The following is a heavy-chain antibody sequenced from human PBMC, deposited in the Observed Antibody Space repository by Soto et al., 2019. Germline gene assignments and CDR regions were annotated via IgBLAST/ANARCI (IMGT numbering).Heavy chain of an antibody. V-gene: IGHV3-23*01. D-gene: IGHD5-18*01. CDR1: GFTFSSYT. CDR3: AKGRGLRYGHTGTFDY. J-gene: IGHJ4*02. CDR2: ISDNGGNI. Sequence: QLGGSLRLSCAVSGFTFSSYTMSWVRQVPGKGLEWVSAISDNGGNINYAHSVEGRFTIARDNSKNTLYLQMNSLRAEDTAVYHCAKGRGLRYGHTGTFDYWGQGTLVTVSS.